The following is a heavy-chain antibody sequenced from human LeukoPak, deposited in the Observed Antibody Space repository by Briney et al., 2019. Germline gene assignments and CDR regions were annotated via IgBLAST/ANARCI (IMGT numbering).Heavy chain of an antibody. V-gene: IGHV3-74*01. CDR2: ITTDESST. CDR1: GFTFSNYW. D-gene: IGHD2-15*01. CDR3: ARDGGTSTPFDY. Sequence: GGSLRLSCAASGFTFSNYWLHWVRQPPGKGLAWVSRITTDESSTHYAASVNGRFTISRDNAKSTVYLQMNSLTPEDTAVYYCARDGGTSTPFDYWGQGTLVTVSS. J-gene: IGHJ4*02.